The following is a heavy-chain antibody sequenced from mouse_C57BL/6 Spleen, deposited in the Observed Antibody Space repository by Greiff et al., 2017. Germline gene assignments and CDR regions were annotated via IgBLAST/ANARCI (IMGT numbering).Heavy chain of an antibody. CDR3: ARESGGGTSMDY. CDR1: GFTFSSYA. D-gene: IGHD3-3*01. J-gene: IGHJ4*01. V-gene: IGHV5-4*01. CDR2: ISAGGSYT. Sequence: EVMLVESGGGLVKPGGSLKLSCAASGFTFSSYAMSWVRQTPEKRLEWVATISAGGSYTYYPDNVKGRFTISRDNAKNNLYLQMSHLKSEDTAMYYCARESGGGTSMDYWGQGTSVTVSS.